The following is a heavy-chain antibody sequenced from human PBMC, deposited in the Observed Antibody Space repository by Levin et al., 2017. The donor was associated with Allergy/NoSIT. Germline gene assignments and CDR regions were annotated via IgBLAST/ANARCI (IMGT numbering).Heavy chain of an antibody. J-gene: IGHJ4*02. CDR2: IYSGGST. D-gene: IGHD1-26*01. CDR3: ARVQWELLRGGFDY. Sequence: LSLTCAASGFTVSSNYMSWVRQAPGKGLEWVSVIYSGGSTYYADSVKGRFTISRDNSKNTLYLQMNSLRAEDTAVYYCARVQWELLRGGFDYWGQGTLVTVSS. V-gene: IGHV3-53*01. CDR1: GFTVSSNY.